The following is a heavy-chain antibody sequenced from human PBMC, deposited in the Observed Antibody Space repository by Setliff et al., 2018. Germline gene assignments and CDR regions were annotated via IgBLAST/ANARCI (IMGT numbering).Heavy chain of an antibody. J-gene: IGHJ4*02. V-gene: IGHV4-59*01. CDR2: VYYSGTT. CDR3: ARGGTYRYFDY. CDR1: GGSISTYY. Sequence: SETLSLTCTVSGGSISTYYWSWIRQPPGEGLEFIGYVYYSGTTNYDPSLKSRVTMSVDTSKNQFSLKLSSVTAADTAVYYCARGGTYRYFDYWGQGTLVTVSS.